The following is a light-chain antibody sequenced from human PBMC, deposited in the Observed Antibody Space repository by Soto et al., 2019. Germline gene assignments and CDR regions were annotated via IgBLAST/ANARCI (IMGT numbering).Light chain of an antibody. Sequence: EIVLTQSPGTLSLSPGERATLSCRASQSVSSSYLAWYQQKPGQAPRLLIYGASSRATGIPDRFSGSGSGTDFTLTISRREPEDFAVYYCQQYGSSPGTFGPGTKVEIK. V-gene: IGKV3-20*01. CDR3: QQYGSSPGT. CDR2: GAS. J-gene: IGKJ1*01. CDR1: QSVSSSY.